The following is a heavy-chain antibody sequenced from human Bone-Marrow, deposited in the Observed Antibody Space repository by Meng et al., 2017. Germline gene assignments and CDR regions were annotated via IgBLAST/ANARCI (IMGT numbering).Heavy chain of an antibody. CDR2: IYTIGST. Sequence: SETLSLTFTVSGGPISSGSYYWSWIRQPAGKGLEWIGRIYTIGSTNYNPSLKSRVTISVDTSKNQFSLKLTSVTAADTAVYYCARGGYYGSGSYYKFGYFDLWGRGTLVTVSS. J-gene: IGHJ2*01. CDR1: GGPISSGSYY. CDR3: ARGGYYGSGSYYKFGYFDL. V-gene: IGHV4-61*02. D-gene: IGHD3-10*01.